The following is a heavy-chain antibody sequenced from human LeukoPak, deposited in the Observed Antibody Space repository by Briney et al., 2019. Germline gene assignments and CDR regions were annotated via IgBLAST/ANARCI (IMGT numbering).Heavy chain of an antibody. CDR3: ARGCAPPSLYHDFWSGYYVDHYYMDV. CDR1: GGPITTYD. J-gene: IGHJ6*03. CDR2: MSYSGST. Sequence: SETLSLTCTVSGGPITTYDWRWSWVRRPPGKGLEWIVYMSYSGSTNYNPSLKSQVTISVDTSKHQVSLKLNPVTAADTAVYYCARGCAPPSLYHDFWSGYYVDHYYMDVWGKGTTVTVSS. D-gene: IGHD3-3*01. V-gene: IGHV4-59*01.